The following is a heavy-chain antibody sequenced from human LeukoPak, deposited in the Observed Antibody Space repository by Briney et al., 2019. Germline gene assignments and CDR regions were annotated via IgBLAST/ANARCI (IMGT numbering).Heavy chain of an antibody. CDR2: ISGGTT. CDR3: SRGSGWLSVY. D-gene: IGHD6-19*01. CDR1: GFTFGDYL. J-gene: IGHJ4*02. V-gene: IGHV3-49*03. Sequence: SLRLSCTASGFTFGDYLMSWFRQAPGKGLEWIGFISGGTTEYAASVKGRFTISRDDSTSIAYLQKNSLTTEDTAVYYCSRGSGWLSVYWGQGTLVTVSS.